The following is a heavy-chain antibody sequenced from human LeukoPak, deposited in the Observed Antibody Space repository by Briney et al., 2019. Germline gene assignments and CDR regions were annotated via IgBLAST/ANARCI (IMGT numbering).Heavy chain of an antibody. CDR2: ISDSGGST. CDR1: GFTFSSYA. V-gene: IGHV3-23*01. J-gene: IGHJ4*02. CDR3: TRDRRLYGSGSLAY. Sequence: GGSLRLSCAASGFTFSSYAMSWVRQAPGKGLEWVSIISDSGGSTYYADSVKGRFTISRDNSKNTLYLQMNSLRAEDTAVYYCTRDRRLYGSGSLAYWGQGTLVTVSS. D-gene: IGHD3-10*01.